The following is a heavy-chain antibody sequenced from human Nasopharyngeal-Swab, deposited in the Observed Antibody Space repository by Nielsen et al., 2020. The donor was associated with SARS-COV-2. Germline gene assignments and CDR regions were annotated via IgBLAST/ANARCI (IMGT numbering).Heavy chain of an antibody. V-gene: IGHV5-10-1*01. CDR3: ARHWSDPGNWFDP. Sequence: GESLKISCKGSGYSFTSYWISWVRQMPGKGLEWMGRIDPSDSYTNYSPSFQGHVTISADKPISTAYLQWSSLKASDTAMYYCARHWSDPGNWFDPWGQGTRVTVSS. J-gene: IGHJ5*02. CDR1: GYSFTSYW. CDR2: IDPSDSYT.